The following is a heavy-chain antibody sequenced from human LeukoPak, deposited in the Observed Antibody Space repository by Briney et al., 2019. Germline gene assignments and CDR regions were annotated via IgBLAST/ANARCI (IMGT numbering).Heavy chain of an antibody. CDR2: IIPIFGTA. CDR1: GGTFSSYA. CDR3: ARSTDGGGSGPFDY. Sequence: SSVKVSCTASGGTFSSYAISWVRQAPGHGVEWMGGIIPIFGTANYAQKFQGRITITADKSTSTAYMELISLRSEDTAVYYCARSTDGGGSGPFDYWGQGTLVTVSS. V-gene: IGHV1-69*06. D-gene: IGHD1-26*01. J-gene: IGHJ4*02.